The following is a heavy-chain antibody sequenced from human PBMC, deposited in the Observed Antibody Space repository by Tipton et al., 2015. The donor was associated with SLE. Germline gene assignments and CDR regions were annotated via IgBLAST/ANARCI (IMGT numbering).Heavy chain of an antibody. V-gene: IGHV4-39*01. CDR1: GGSISSSGHY. Sequence: TLSLTCTVSGGSISSSGHYWGGIRQPPGKGLEWIGGIYYSVATHYNPSLKSRVTISADTSKNRFSLRLTSVTAADTAVYYCAKYASWTMFEYWGQGTLVTVSS. CDR2: IYYSVAT. D-gene: IGHD2-8*01. CDR3: AKYASWTMFEY. J-gene: IGHJ4*02.